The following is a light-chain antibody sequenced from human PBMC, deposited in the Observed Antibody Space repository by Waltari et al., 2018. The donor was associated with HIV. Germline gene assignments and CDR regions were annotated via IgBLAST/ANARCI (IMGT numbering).Light chain of an antibody. Sequence: QSALPQPPSVSATPGQQGTISGSAAPYVLGPNSPSWYQHLSGQAPKLLISRSNLRPSSVPSRCSAAKTATSASLVINGLRSEDEGEYFCAVWGDNLSAVFGGGTKVTVL. CDR3: AVWGDNLSAV. CDR2: RSN. J-gene: IGLJ2*01. CDR1: PYVLGPNS. V-gene: IGLV1-47*01.